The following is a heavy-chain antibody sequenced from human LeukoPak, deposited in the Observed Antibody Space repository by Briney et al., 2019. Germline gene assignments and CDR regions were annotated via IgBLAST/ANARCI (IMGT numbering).Heavy chain of an antibody. CDR2: IYYSGST. Sequence: SETLSLTCTVSGGSISSYYWSWIRLPPGKGLEWTGYIYYSGSTNYNPSLKSRVTISVDTSKNQISLKLSSVTAADTAVYYCARPMYSSSWTPFDYWGQGTLVTVSS. CDR3: ARPMYSSSWTPFDY. CDR1: GGSISSYY. V-gene: IGHV4-59*08. J-gene: IGHJ4*02. D-gene: IGHD6-13*01.